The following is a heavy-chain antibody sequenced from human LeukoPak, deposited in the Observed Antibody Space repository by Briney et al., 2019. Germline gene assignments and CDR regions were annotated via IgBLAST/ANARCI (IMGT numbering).Heavy chain of an antibody. D-gene: IGHD6-13*01. J-gene: IGHJ4*02. CDR2: THPGDSDT. V-gene: IGHV5-51*01. CDR1: GYSFSNHW. Sequence: PGESLKISCKGSGYSFSNHWIGWVRQMPGKGLEWMGITHPGDSDTRYSPSFQGQVTISADKSISTAYPQWRSLKASDTAMYYCARHFNQLEGSYYFDYWGQGTLVTVSS. CDR3: ARHFNQLEGSYYFDY.